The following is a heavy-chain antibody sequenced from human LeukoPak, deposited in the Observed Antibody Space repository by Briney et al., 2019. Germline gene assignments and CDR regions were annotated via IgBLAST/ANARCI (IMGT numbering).Heavy chain of an antibody. J-gene: IGHJ4*02. Sequence: GGSLRLSCAASGFTFSSYAMHWVRQAPGKGLEWVAVISYDGSNKYYADSVKGRFTISSDSSKSTVFLQMNSLRAEDTAVYFCATEGFGSGWSLANYFDHWGQGTLVTVSS. CDR3: ATEGFGSGWSLANYFDH. V-gene: IGHV3-30-3*01. D-gene: IGHD6-19*01. CDR2: ISYDGSNK. CDR1: GFTFSSYA.